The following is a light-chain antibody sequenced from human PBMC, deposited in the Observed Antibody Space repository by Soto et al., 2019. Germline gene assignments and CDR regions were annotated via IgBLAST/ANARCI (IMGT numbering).Light chain of an antibody. CDR2: CXS. J-gene: IGKJ5*01. Sequence: IGLTQSPATLSLSPGERATRYXRASKSGTTDLTWYQQIAGXAPRXXXACXSTMATGSPVRLSGSASVTEFTLTISSLQSEDFTLYYCQQYKKGPRTFGQGTRLEIK. CDR3: QQYKKGPRT. CDR1: KSGTTD. V-gene: IGKV3-15*01.